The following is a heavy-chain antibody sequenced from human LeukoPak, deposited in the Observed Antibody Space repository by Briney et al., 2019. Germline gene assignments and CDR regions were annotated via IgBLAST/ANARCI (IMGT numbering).Heavy chain of an antibody. CDR3: ARARRLFGYYYYYMDV. CDR2: INDSGRT. J-gene: IGHJ6*03. CDR1: GFTFSSYW. V-gene: IGHV4-34*01. D-gene: IGHD3-22*01. Sequence: GSLRLSCAASGFTFSSYWMSWVRQAPGKGLEWIGEINDSGRTNYNPSLKSRVTISVDTSKNQFSLKLRSVTAADTAVYYCARARRLFGYYYYYMDVWGKGTTVTISS.